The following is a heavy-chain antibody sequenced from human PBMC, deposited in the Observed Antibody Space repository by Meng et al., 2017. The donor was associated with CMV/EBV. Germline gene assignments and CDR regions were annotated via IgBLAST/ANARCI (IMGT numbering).Heavy chain of an antibody. V-gene: IGHV4-39*07. CDR1: GGSISSGGYY. Sequence: SETLSLTCTVSGGSISSGGYYWSWIRQHPGKGLEWIGEINHSGSTNYNPSLKSRVTISVDTSKNQFSLKLSSVTAADTAVYYCARASYGRSPFYYWGQGTLVTVSS. CDR3: ARASYGRSPFYY. CDR2: INHSGST. J-gene: IGHJ4*02. D-gene: IGHD5-18*01.